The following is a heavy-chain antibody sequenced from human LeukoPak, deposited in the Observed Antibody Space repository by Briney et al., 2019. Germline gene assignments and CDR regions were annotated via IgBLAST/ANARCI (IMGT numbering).Heavy chain of an antibody. D-gene: IGHD4-17*01. CDR2: ISFDGSRR. CDR1: GLTFSDSG. J-gene: IGHJ4*02. CDR3: AKEGTGYGDYPYCLDY. Sequence: GGSLRLSCAASGLTFSDSGMHWVRQAPGKGLEWVAIISFDGSRRIYADSVRGRFTVSRANSKNPLFLQMDSLKTDDTGVVYCAKEGTGYGDYPYCLDYWGQGTLVTVSS. V-gene: IGHV3-30*18.